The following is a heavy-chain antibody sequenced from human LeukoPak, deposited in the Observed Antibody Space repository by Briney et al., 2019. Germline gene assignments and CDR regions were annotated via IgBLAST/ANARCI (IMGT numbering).Heavy chain of an antibody. D-gene: IGHD3-16*01. CDR1: GGTFSSYA. CDR3: ARDVWGSSRDDY. CDR2: IIPIFGTA. J-gene: IGHJ4*02. Sequence: GSSVKVSCKASGGTFSSYAISWVRQAPGQGLERMGRIIPIFGTANYAQKFQGRVTITTDESTSTAYMELSSLRSEDTAVYYCARDVWGSSRDDYWGQGTLVTVSS. V-gene: IGHV1-69*05.